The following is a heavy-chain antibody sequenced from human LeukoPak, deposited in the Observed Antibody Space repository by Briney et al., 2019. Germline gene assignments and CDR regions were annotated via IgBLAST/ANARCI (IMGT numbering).Heavy chain of an antibody. J-gene: IGHJ4*02. CDR2: INTNTGNP. CDR1: GYTFTSYA. Sequence: ASVKVSCKASGYTFTSYAMNWVRQAPGQGLEWMGWINTNTGNPTYAQGFTGRFVFSLDTSVTTAYLQISSLKAEDTAVYYCARDQGGYIYKGIDYWGQGTLVTVSS. CDR3: ARDQGGYIYKGIDY. V-gene: IGHV7-4-1*02. D-gene: IGHD5-24*01.